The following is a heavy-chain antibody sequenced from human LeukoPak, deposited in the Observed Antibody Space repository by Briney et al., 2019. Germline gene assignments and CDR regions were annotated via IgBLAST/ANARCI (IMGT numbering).Heavy chain of an antibody. V-gene: IGHV3-33*01. CDR2: IWYDGSNK. J-gene: IGHJ3*02. Sequence: GGSLRLSCAASGFTFSSYGMHWVRQAPGKGLEWVAVIWYDGSNKYYADSVKGRFTISRDNSKNTLYLQMNSLRAEDTAVYYCARDYHYDLEPAFDIWGQGTMVTVSS. D-gene: IGHD3-22*01. CDR1: GFTFSSYG. CDR3: ARDYHYDLEPAFDI.